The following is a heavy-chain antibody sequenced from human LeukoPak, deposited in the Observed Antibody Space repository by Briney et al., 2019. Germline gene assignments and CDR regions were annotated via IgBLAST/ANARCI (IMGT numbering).Heavy chain of an antibody. CDR1: GGSISSRTYY. CDR3: ARLSHDGSGSYPDY. J-gene: IGHJ4*02. CDR2: IYYSGST. Sequence: PSETLSLTCTVSGGSISISGGSISSRTYYWGWIRQPPGKGLEWIGSIYYSGSTYYNPSLKSRVTMSVDTSKNQFFLPLSAVTAADTAVYYCARLSHDGSGSYPDYWGQGTLVTVS. D-gene: IGHD3-10*01. V-gene: IGHV4-39*01.